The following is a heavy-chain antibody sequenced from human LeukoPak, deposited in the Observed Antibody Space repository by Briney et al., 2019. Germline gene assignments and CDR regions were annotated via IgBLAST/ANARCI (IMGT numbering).Heavy chain of an antibody. D-gene: IGHD6-19*01. CDR1: GFTFSSYS. CDR2: ILGNGHAS. V-gene: IGHV3-64*02. CDR3: ARDSSSGYSFDS. Sequence: TGGSLRLSCAASGFTFSSYSMNWVRQAPGKGLEYLAAILGNGHASFYADSVKGRFTISRDNSKNTLYLQMDNLRADDMAVYYCARDSSSGYSFDSWGQGTLVTVS. J-gene: IGHJ4*02.